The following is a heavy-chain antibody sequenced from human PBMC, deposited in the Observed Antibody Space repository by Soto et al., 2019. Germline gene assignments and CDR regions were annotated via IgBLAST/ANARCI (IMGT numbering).Heavy chain of an antibody. V-gene: IGHV4-59*08. J-gene: IGHJ4*02. CDR3: ARRWGNGFDY. D-gene: IGHD3-16*01. CDR1: GGSISRYY. Sequence: SETLALTCSVSGGSISRYYFSWVRQPTGKGLEWIGHMHYSGNNRYNPCLKSRATVSLDTYKNQFSLKLTSVTAEDTAVYYCARRWGNGFDYWGQGTLVTVSS. CDR2: MHYSGNN.